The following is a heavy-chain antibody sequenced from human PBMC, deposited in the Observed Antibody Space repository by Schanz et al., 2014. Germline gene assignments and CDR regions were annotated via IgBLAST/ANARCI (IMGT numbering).Heavy chain of an antibody. CDR1: GFTFRSYG. CDR2: ISYDGNNQ. CDR3: ARPIYDLWSGSFDY. Sequence: QVQLVESGGGVVQPGRSLRLSCAASGFTFRSYGMHWVRQAPGKGLEWVAFISYDGNNQYYADSVKGRFTISRDNSKNTLYLQMNSLRAEDTAVYYCARPIYDLWSGSFDYWGQGTLVTVSS. V-gene: IGHV3-30*19. J-gene: IGHJ4*02. D-gene: IGHD3-3*01.